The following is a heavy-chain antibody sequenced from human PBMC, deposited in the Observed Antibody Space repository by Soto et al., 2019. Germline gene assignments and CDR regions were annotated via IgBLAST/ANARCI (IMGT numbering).Heavy chain of an antibody. V-gene: IGHV3-23*01. J-gene: IGHJ4*02. CDR3: AKDKPGTTSFDY. CDR2: ISERGDTT. Sequence: VGSLRLSCAASGFTISRNAMYWVRQAPGKGLEWISGISERGDTTHYAESVKGRFTISRDTSKNTLYLQLNTLRADDTAVYYCAKDKPGTTSFDYWGQGTLVTVSS. CDR1: GFTISRNA. D-gene: IGHD1-1*01.